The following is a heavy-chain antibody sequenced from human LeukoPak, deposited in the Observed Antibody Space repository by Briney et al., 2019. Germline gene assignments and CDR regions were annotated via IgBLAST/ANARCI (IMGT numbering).Heavy chain of an antibody. V-gene: IGHV3-23*03. J-gene: IGHJ4*02. D-gene: IGHD3-16*01. CDR1: GFTFSSYA. CDR3: AKGLLPHDYVWGSYGY. CDR2: TDTDGSST. Sequence: GGSLRLSCAASGFTFSSYAMSWVRQAPGKGLEWVSRTDTDGSSTSYADSVRGRFTISRDNAKNTLYLQMNSLRAEDTAVYYCAKGLLPHDYVWGSYGYWGQGTLVTVSS.